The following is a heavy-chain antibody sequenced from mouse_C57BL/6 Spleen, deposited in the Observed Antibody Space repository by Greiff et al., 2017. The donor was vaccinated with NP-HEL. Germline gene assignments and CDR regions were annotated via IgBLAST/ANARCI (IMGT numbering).Heavy chain of an antibody. CDR1: GYTFTSYW. J-gene: IGHJ2*01. D-gene: IGHD2-4*01. V-gene: IGHV1-50*01. CDR3: ASHYYDYAYYFDY. CDR2: IDPSDSYT. Sequence: QVQLQQPGAELVKPGASVKLSCKASGYTFTSYWMQWVKQRPGQGLEWIGEIDPSDSYTNYNQKFKGKATLTVDTSSSTAYMQLSSLTSEDSAVYYFASHYYDYAYYFDYWGQGTTLTVSS.